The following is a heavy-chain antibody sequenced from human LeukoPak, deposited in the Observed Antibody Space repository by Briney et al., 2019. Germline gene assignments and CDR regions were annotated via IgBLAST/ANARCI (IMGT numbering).Heavy chain of an antibody. D-gene: IGHD2-2*02. CDR2: IYSGGST. Sequence: GGSLRLSCAASGFTVSSNYMSWVRQAPGMGLEWVSVIYSGGSTYYADSVKGRFTISRDNSKNTLYLQMNSLRAEDTAVYNCARDPGGPHTVKWDAFDIWGQGTMVTVSS. CDR1: GFTVSSNY. CDR3: ARDPGGPHTVKWDAFDI. V-gene: IGHV3-53*01. J-gene: IGHJ3*02.